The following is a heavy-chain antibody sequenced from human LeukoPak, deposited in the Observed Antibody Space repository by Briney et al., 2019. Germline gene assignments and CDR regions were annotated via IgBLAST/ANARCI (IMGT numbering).Heavy chain of an antibody. CDR3: ARTFAYGDLSYAFDI. D-gene: IGHD4-17*01. Sequence: GGSLRLSCAASGFTFSSYDMHWVRQATGKGLEWVSAIGTAGDTYYPGSVKGRFTISRENAKNSLYLQMNSLRAGDTAVYYCARTFAYGDLSYAFDIWGQGTMVTVSS. CDR1: GFTFSSYD. V-gene: IGHV3-13*01. CDR2: IGTAGDT. J-gene: IGHJ3*02.